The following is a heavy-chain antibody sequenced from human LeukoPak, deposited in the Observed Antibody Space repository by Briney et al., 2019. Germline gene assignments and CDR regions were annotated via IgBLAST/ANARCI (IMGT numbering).Heavy chain of an antibody. CDR2: INPAGDT. CDR1: GFTFSTYD. Sequence: PGGSLRLSCAASGFTFSTYDMHWVRQATGKGREWVSGINPAGDTYYPGSVKGRFTISREDAKNSFYLQMNSLRVGDTAVYYCARGDCSGGSCSSMDVWGQGTTVTVSS. V-gene: IGHV3-13*04. CDR3: ARGDCSGGSCSSMDV. J-gene: IGHJ6*02. D-gene: IGHD2-15*01.